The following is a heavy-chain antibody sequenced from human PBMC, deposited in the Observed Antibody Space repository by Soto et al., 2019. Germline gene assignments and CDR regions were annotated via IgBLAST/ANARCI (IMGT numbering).Heavy chain of an antibody. J-gene: IGHJ4*02. CDR1: GGSFSGYS. V-gene: IGHV4-34*01. CDR3: ARGKTSCSGASCYDQFDY. D-gene: IGHD2-15*01. Sequence: SETLSLTCAVYGGSFSGYSWSWVRQPPGKGLEWIGEINHSGSTNYNPSLKSRVAISVDTSKNQFSLKLSSVTAADTAVYYCARGKTSCSGASCYDQFDYWGQGSLVTVSS. CDR2: INHSGST.